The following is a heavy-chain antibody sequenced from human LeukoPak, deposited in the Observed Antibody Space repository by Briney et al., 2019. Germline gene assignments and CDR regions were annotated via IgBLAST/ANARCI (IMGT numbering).Heavy chain of an antibody. Sequence: SETLSLTCAVSGGSISSGGYSWSWIRQPPGKGLEWIGYIYHSGSTYYNPSLKSRVTISVDTSKNQFSLKLSSVTAADTAVYYCARQGEWILSQLLSLTPYNWFDPWGQGTLVTVSS. CDR1: GGSISSGGYS. D-gene: IGHD2-2*01. J-gene: IGHJ5*02. CDR3: ARQGEWILSQLLSLTPYNWFDP. CDR2: IYHSGST. V-gene: IGHV4-30-2*03.